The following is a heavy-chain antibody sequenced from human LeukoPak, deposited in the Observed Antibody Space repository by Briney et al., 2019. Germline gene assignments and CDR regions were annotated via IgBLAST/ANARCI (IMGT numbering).Heavy chain of an antibody. V-gene: IGHV1-58*01. Sequence: SVKVSCKASGFTFTSSAVQWVRQARGQRLEWIGWIVVGSGNTNYAQKSQERVTITRDMSTSTVYMELSSLRSEDTAVYYCAAEGRPTVVTFRKGAVDLWGQGTMVTVSS. J-gene: IGHJ3*01. CDR2: IVVGSGNT. CDR3: AAEGRPTVVTFRKGAVDL. CDR1: GFTFTSSA. D-gene: IGHD4-23*01.